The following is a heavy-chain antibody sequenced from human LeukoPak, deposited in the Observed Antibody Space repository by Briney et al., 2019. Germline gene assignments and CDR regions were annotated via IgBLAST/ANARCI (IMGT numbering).Heavy chain of an antibody. CDR3: ARGGVNYWNPRY. D-gene: IGHD1-1*01. CDR2: LYTAGRT. Sequence: QAGGSLRLSCVASGFTVSSHYMSWVRQAPGKGLEWVSLLYTAGRTYYADSVEGRFTISRDDSKNTVYLHMNTVRAEDTAMYYCARGGVNYWNPRYWGQGTLVTVSS. J-gene: IGHJ4*02. CDR1: GFTVSSHY. V-gene: IGHV3-53*01.